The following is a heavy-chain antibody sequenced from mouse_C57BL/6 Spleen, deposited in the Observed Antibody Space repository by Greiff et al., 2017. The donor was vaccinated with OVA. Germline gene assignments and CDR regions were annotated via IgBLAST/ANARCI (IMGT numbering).Heavy chain of an antibody. D-gene: IGHD5-1*01. CDR3: ASVHCTYVENY. CDR2: IYPRSGNT. V-gene: IGHV1-81*01. Sequence: VKLMESGAELARPGASVKLSCKASGYTFTSYGISWVKQSTGQGLEWIGEIYPRSGNTYYNEKFKGKATLTAAKSSSTAYMELRSLTSEDSAVYFCASVHCTYVENYWGQGTTLTVSS. J-gene: IGHJ2*01. CDR1: GYTFTSYG.